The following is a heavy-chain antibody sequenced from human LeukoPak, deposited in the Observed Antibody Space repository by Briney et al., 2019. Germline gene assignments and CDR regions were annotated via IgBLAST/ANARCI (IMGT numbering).Heavy chain of an antibody. D-gene: IGHD2-8*02. CDR3: AKYPGPETDFDY. Sequence: GGSLRLSFAASGFTFSSYAMSWVRQAPGKGLEWVSAISGSGGSTYYADSVKGWFTISRDNSKNTLYLQMNSLRAEDTAVYYCAKYPGPETDFDYWGQGTLVTVSS. V-gene: IGHV3-23*01. CDR1: GFTFSSYA. CDR2: ISGSGGST. J-gene: IGHJ4*02.